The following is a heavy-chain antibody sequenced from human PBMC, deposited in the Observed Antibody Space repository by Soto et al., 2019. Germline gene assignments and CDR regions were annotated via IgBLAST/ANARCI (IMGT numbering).Heavy chain of an antibody. CDR2: ISSSGSTI. V-gene: IGHV3-11*01. CDR3: AREPVPAAMDYYYYMDV. Sequence: PCLSLRLSCAASGFTFSDYYMSWIRQAPGKGLEWVSYISSSGSTIYYADSVKGRFTISRDNAKNSLHLQMNSLRAEDTAVYYCAREPVPAAMDYYYYMDVWGKGTTVTVSS. D-gene: IGHD2-2*01. CDR1: GFTFSDYY. J-gene: IGHJ6*03.